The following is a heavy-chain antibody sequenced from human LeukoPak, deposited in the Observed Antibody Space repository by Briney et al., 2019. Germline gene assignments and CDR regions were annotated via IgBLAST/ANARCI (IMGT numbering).Heavy chain of an antibody. CDR2: MYYSGST. CDR3: ARDAEMATPYYYVMDV. J-gene: IGHJ6*02. Sequence: PSETLSLTCTVSGGSISSDYWSWLRQPPGKGLEWIGYMYYSGSTDYNPSLKSRVTISVGTSKNRFFLKLSSVTAADTAVYYCARDAEMATPYYYVMDVWGQGTTVTVSS. V-gene: IGHV4-59*12. D-gene: IGHD5-24*01. CDR1: GGSISSDY.